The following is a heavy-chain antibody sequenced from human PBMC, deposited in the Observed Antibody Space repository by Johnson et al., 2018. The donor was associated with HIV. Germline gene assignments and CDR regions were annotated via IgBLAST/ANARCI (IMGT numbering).Heavy chain of an antibody. CDR2: ISWDGGST. J-gene: IGHJ3*02. CDR1: GFMFDEYT. D-gene: IGHD6-19*01. Sequence: LVESVGVVVQPGRSLRLSCAASGFMFDEYTMHWVRQAPGKGLEWVSLISWDGGSTYYADSVKGRITISRDNSKNSLYLQMNSLRTEDTALYYCAKDASSGWAGAFDIWGQGTMVTVSS. V-gene: IGHV3-43*01. CDR3: AKDASSGWAGAFDI.